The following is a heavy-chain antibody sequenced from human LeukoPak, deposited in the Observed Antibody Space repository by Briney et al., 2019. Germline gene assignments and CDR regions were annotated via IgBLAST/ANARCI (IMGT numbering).Heavy chain of an antibody. V-gene: IGHV1-46*01. J-gene: IGHJ5*02. D-gene: IGHD3-22*01. CDR3: ARGAVPQTYYYDSSGYLNWFDP. CDR1: GYTFTSYY. Sequence: GASVKVSCKASGYTFTSYYMHWVRQAPGQGLEWMGIINPSGGSTSYAQKFQGRVTMTRDMSTSTVYMELSSLRSEDTAVYYCARGAVPQTYYYDSSGYLNWFDPWGQGTLVTVSS. CDR2: INPSGGST.